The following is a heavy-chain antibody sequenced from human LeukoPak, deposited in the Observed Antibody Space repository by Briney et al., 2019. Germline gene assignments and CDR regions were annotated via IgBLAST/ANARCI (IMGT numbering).Heavy chain of an antibody. Sequence: SETLSLTCTVSGGSISRDYWSWIRQPPGKGLEWIGYIYYTGSTNYNPSLKSRVTISVDTSKNQFSLKLSSVTAADTAVYYCAREGHYGSGSYYKPRGHYYYYGMDVWGQGTTVTVSS. CDR1: GGSISRDY. CDR3: AREGHYGSGSYYKPRGHYYYYGMDV. J-gene: IGHJ6*02. D-gene: IGHD3-10*01. V-gene: IGHV4-59*01. CDR2: IYYTGST.